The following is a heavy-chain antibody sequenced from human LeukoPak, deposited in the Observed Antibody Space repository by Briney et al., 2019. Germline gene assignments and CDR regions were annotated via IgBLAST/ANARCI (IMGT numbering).Heavy chain of an antibody. Sequence: PGGSLRLSCAASGFTFDDYGMSWVRQAPGKGLEWVSGINWNGGSTGYADSVKGRFTISRDNAKNSLYLQMNSLRAEDTALYYCARGYCSGGSCYLVSAFDIWGRGTMVTVSS. CDR2: INWNGGST. J-gene: IGHJ3*02. D-gene: IGHD2-15*01. CDR1: GFTFDDYG. V-gene: IGHV3-20*04. CDR3: ARGYCSGGSCYLVSAFDI.